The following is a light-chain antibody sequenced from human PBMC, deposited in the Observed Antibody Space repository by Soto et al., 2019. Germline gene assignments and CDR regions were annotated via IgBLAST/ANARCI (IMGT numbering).Light chain of an antibody. J-gene: IGLJ1*01. CDR2: EVT. CDR3: SSFTSSSTSG. Sequence: VPTHPASVCGSPGQSITISCTGTSSDVGGYDYVSWYQQHPAKAPKLVIYEVTERPSGVSTRFSGYKYGNTASLTISGLRAHDEADYYCSSFTSSSTSGFGTGTKVTVL. V-gene: IGLV2-14*01. CDR1: SSDVGGYDY.